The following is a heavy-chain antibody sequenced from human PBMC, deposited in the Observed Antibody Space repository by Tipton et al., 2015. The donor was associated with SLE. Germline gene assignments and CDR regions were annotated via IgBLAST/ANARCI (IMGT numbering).Heavy chain of an antibody. J-gene: IGHJ2*01. Sequence: TLSLTCTVSGGSISSYYWSWIRQPPGKGLEWIGYIYYSGSTNYNPSLKSRVTISVDTSKNQFSLKLSSVTAADTAVYYCAREGIYGGNGDFDLWGRGTLVTVSS. CDR2: IYYSGST. CDR3: AREGIYGGNGDFDL. V-gene: IGHV4-59*01. CDR1: GGSISSYY. D-gene: IGHD4-23*01.